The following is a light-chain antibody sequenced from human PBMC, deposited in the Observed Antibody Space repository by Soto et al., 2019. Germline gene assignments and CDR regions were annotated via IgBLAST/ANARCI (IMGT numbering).Light chain of an antibody. CDR1: QSVSRNF. J-gene: IGKJ1*01. Sequence: LKQSPGTLSLSPGARATLSCRASQSVSRNFLAWYRQKPGQAPRLLIYGASNRATDTPDRFSGSGSGADFSLTISRLEPEDFAVYYCQQYDTSDTWTFGPRTMVDI. CDR2: GAS. CDR3: QQYDTSDTWT. V-gene: IGKV3-20*01.